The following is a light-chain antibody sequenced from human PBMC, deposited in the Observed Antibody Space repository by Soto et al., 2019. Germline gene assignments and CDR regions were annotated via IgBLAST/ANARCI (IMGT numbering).Light chain of an antibody. Sequence: EIVLTQSPGTLSLSPGERATLSCRASQRVSSNYLAWYQQKPGQAPRLLIYGASSRATGIPDRCSGSGSGTDFTLTITRLEPEDVAVYYCQQYGSTPLTFGGGTKVDIK. CDR1: QRVSSNY. V-gene: IGKV3-20*01. CDR3: QQYGSTPLT. CDR2: GAS. J-gene: IGKJ4*01.